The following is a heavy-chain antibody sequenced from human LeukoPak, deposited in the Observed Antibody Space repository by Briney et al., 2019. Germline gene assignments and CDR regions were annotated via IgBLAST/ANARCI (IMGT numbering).Heavy chain of an antibody. CDR2: MNPNSGNT. Sequence: ASVKVSCKASGYTFTSYDINWVRQATGQGLEWMGWMNPNSGNTGYAQKFQGRVTMTRNTSISTAYMELSSLRSEDTAVDYCARGFIADLLYYYYYYLDVWGKGTTVTISS. CDR1: GYTFTSYD. V-gene: IGHV1-8*01. D-gene: IGHD6-13*01. CDR3: ARGFIADLLYYYYYYLDV. J-gene: IGHJ6*03.